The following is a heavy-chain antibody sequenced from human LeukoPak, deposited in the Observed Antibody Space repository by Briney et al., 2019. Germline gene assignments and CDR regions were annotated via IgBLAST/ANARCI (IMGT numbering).Heavy chain of an antibody. D-gene: IGHD2-2*01. V-gene: IGHV3-21*05. J-gene: IGHJ4*02. CDR1: GFPFSRYA. CDR3: ARDTFQPGLIDS. CDR2: INTDSSDI. Sequence: GGSLRLSCAASGFPFSRYAMNWVRQAPGKGLEWVSYINTDSSDIHYADSVKGRFTISRDNARNTLYLQLSSLRAEDSAVYYCARDTFQPGLIDSWGQGTLVTVSS.